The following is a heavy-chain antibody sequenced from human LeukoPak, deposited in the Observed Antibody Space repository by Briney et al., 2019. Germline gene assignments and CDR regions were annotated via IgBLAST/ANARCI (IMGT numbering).Heavy chain of an antibody. CDR2: IYHSGST. Sequence: TSETLSLTCTVSGGSISSGGYYWSWIRQPPGKGLEWIEYIYHSGSTYYSPSLKSRVTISVDRSKNQFSLKLSSVTAADTAVYYCARDSNHDYDAFDIWGQGTMVTVSS. D-gene: IGHD4-11*01. V-gene: IGHV4-30-2*01. CDR3: ARDSNHDYDAFDI. CDR1: GGSISSGGYY. J-gene: IGHJ3*02.